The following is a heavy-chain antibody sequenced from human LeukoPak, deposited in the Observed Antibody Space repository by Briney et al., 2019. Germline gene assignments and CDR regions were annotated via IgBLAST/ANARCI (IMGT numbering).Heavy chain of an antibody. CDR3: ERHQSAFWHFDL. Sequence: SETLSLTCNVSGGSINTNNYYWGWIRQPPGKGLEWIGSIYHSGFAYYNPSLKSRVTISVDLSRNQFSLKLNSVTAADTAVYYCERHQSAFWHFDLWGRGTLVTVSS. CDR2: IYHSGFA. V-gene: IGHV4-39*01. J-gene: IGHJ2*01. CDR1: GGSINTNNYY.